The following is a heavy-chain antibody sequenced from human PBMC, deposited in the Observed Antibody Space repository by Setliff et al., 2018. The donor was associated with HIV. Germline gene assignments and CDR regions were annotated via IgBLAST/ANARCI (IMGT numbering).Heavy chain of an antibody. CDR2: IYWSGLT. J-gene: IGHJ4*02. Sequence: SETLSLTCTVSSGSVSRSDYYWGWIRQTPGKGLEWIGSIYWSGLTFYNPSLKSRVTISVDTSKNSLYLQMNSLRVEDTAVYYCATDCAVVGGTGSIDSWGQGTLVTVSS. D-gene: IGHD1-26*01. CDR3: ATDCAVVGGTGSIDS. V-gene: IGHV4-39*07. CDR1: SGSVSRSDYY.